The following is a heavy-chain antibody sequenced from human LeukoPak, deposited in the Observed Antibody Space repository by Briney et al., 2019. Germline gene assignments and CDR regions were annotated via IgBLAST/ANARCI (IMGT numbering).Heavy chain of an antibody. CDR2: IASNTDGGTT. CDR1: HFTFTNRW. CDR3: TTRTTPTIY. J-gene: IGHJ4*02. D-gene: IGHD1-7*01. V-gene: IGHV3-15*07. Sequence: GGSLRLSCAASHFTFTNRWMNWVGQAPGKGLEWVGRIASNTDGGTTDYAAPVKGRFTISRDDSKNALYLQMNSLKTEDTALYYCTTRTTPTIYWGQGTLVTVSS.